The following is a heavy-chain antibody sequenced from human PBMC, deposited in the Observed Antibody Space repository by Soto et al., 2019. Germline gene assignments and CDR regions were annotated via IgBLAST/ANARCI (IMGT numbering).Heavy chain of an antibody. J-gene: IGHJ6*02. V-gene: IGHV1-69*04. CDR2: IIPILGIA. CDR1: GGTFSSYT. CDR3: AREGDGYNLGYYYGMDV. Sequence: ASVKVSCKASGGTFSSYTISWARQAPGQGLEWMGRIIPILGIANYAQKFQGRVTITADKSTSTAYMELSSLRSEDTAVYYCAREGDGYNLGYYYGMDVWGQGTTVTVSS. D-gene: IGHD5-12*01.